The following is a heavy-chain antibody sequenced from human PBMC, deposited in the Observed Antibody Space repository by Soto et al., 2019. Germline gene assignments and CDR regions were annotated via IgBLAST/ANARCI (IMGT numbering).Heavy chain of an antibody. V-gene: IGHV4-39*01. Sequence: QLQLQESGPGLVKPSETLSLTCSVSGDSINSDKYYWGWIRQPPGKGLAWIGSIYFRGNTYYNPSLPTRVTISLDKSRSQFSLKLTSVTAADSAVYFCARLEVLATISYYFDFWGQGALVTVSS. J-gene: IGHJ4*02. CDR2: IYFRGNT. CDR1: GDSINSDKYY. D-gene: IGHD2-8*02. CDR3: ARLEVLATISYYFDF.